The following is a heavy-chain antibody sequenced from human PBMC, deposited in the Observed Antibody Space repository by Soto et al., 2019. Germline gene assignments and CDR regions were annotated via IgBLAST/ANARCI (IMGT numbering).Heavy chain of an antibody. CDR3: ARDRAYYYDSSGYYYDY. CDR1: GYTFTRYG. V-gene: IGHV1-18*01. D-gene: IGHD3-22*01. Sequence: VSVQVSCKASGYTFTRYGISWVREAPGQGLEWMGWISAYNGNTNYAQKLQGRVTMTTDTSTSTAYMELRSLRSDDTAVYYCARDRAYYYDSSGYYYDYWGQGTLVTVAS. CDR2: ISAYNGNT. J-gene: IGHJ4*02.